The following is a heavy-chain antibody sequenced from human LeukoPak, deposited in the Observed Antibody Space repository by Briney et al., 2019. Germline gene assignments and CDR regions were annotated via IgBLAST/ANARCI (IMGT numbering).Heavy chain of an antibody. V-gene: IGHV4-34*01. CDR1: GGSISSYY. CDR3: ARRGSGSHF. D-gene: IGHD1-26*01. CDR2: INHSGST. J-gene: IGHJ4*02. Sequence: PSETLSLTCTVSGGSISSYYWSWIRQPPGKGLEWIGEINHSGSTNYNPSLKSRVTISVDTSKNQFSLKLSSVTAADTAVYYCARRGSGSHFWGQGTLVTVSS.